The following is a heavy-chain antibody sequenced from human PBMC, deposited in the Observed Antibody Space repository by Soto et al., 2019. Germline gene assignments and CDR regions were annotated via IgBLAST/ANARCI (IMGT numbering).Heavy chain of an antibody. CDR1: GYSFTTSG. J-gene: IGHJ4*02. V-gene: IGHV1-18*01. CDR3: ARPYDSSQSPRFDY. Sequence: ASVKVSCKASGYSFTTSGIFWVRQAPGQGLEWMGWISPYNGKTNYAQNLQGRVSMTTDTSTTTAYRELRCLRSDDTAVYYCARPYDSSQSPRFDYWGQGTLVTVSS. CDR2: ISPYNGKT. D-gene: IGHD3-22*01.